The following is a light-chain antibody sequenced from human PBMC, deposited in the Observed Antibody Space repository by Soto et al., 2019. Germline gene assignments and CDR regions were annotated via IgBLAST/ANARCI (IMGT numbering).Light chain of an antibody. V-gene: IGKV2-28*01. CDR2: LGS. J-gene: IGKJ5*01. Sequence: EPASIFCRSSQSLLHSNGHNYLDWYLQKPGQSPQLLIYLGSTRASGVPDRFSGSGSGTDFTLKISRVEAEDVIVDYCTHPVLTLNTFGQGGRPAIK. CDR3: THPVLTLNT. CDR1: QSLLHSNGHNY.